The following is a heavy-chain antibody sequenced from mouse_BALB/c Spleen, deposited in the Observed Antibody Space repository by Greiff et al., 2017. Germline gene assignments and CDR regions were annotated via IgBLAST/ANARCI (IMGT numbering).Heavy chain of an antibody. Sequence: EVMLVESGAELVKPGASVKLSCTASGFNIKDTYMHWVKQRPEQGLEWIGRIDPANGNTKYDPKFQGKATITADTSSNTAYLQLSSLTSEDTAVYYCARRGDGYAWFAYWGQGTLVTVSA. CDR3: ARRGDGYAWFAY. CDR2: IDPANGNT. V-gene: IGHV14-3*02. D-gene: IGHD2-2*01. CDR1: GFNIKDTY. J-gene: IGHJ3*01.